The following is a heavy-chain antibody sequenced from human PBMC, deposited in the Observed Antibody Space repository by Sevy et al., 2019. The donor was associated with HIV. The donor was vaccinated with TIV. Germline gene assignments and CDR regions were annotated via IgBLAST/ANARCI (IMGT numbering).Heavy chain of an antibody. J-gene: IGHJ4*02. CDR3: ARCRSPYGDYATGSFDY. CDR2: LFYSGST. D-gene: IGHD4-17*01. V-gene: IGHV4-61*01. CDR1: GGSVSTDCYY. Sequence: SETLSLTCTVSGGSVSTDCYYWSWIRQPPGKGLEWIGYLFYSGSTNYYPSLKSRVTISLDTSKNQFSLKLSSVTAADTAVYYCARCRSPYGDYATGSFDYWGQGALVTVSS.